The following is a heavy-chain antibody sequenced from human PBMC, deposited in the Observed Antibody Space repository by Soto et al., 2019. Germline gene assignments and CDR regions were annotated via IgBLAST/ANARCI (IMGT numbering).Heavy chain of an antibody. D-gene: IGHD2-15*01. V-gene: IGHV4-30-4*01. Sequence: SETLSLTCTVSGGSISSGDYYWSWIRQPPGKCLEWIGYIYYSGSTYYNPSLKSRVTISVDTSKNQFSLKLSSVTAADTAVYYCARVGVMKYCSGGSCANWFDPWGQGTPVTVYS. J-gene: IGHJ5*02. CDR2: IYYSGST. CDR3: ARVGVMKYCSGGSCANWFDP. CDR1: GGSISSGDYY.